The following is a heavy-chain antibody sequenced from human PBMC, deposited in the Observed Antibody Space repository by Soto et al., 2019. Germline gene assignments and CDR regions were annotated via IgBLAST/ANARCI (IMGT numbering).Heavy chain of an antibody. CDR2: ISAYYGNT. Sequence: ASVKVSSKASGYTFPIYGIIWVRQAPGQGLEWMGWISAYYGNTNYAQKLQGRVTMTTDTSTSTAYMELRRLRSDDTAVYNSARGSYYFDYGGQETLVT. V-gene: IGHV1-18*01. CDR3: ARGSYYFDY. D-gene: IGHD6-13*01. CDR1: GYTFPIYG. J-gene: IGHJ4*02.